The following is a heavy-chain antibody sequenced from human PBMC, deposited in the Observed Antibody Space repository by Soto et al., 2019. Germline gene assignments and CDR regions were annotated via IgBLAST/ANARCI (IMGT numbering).Heavy chain of an antibody. CDR1: GGSISSYY. J-gene: IGHJ4*02. CDR3: AREGEQLVLDY. CDR2: IYYSGST. Sequence: QVQLQESGPGLVKPSETLSLTCTVSGGSISSYYWSWIRQPPGKGLEWIGYIYYSGSTNYNPSLKSRATISVDTSKYQFSLKLSSVTAADTAVYYCAREGEQLVLDYWGQGTLVTVSS. D-gene: IGHD6-13*01. V-gene: IGHV4-59*01.